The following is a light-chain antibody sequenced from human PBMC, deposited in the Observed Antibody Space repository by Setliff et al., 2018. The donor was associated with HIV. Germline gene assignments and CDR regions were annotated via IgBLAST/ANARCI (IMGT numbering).Light chain of an antibody. CDR2: EVT. CDR3: SSYAGSSTYV. Sequence: QSVLTQPPSVSGSLGKSVTISCTGTSSDVGTYKSVSWYQQSPGTAPRLMIYEVTNRPSGVPDRFSGSKSGNTASLTISGLQAEDEADYYCSSYAGSSTYVFGVGTKVTVL. CDR1: SSDVGTYKS. J-gene: IGLJ1*01. V-gene: IGLV2-18*02.